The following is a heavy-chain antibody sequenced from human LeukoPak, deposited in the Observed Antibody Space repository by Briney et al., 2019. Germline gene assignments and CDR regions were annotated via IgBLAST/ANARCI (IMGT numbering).Heavy chain of an antibody. J-gene: IGHJ5*02. CDR3: ARDSDSGTSWTNWFDP. D-gene: IGHD1-26*01. CDR2: INPNSGDT. Sequence: ASVKVSFKASGYTYIDYYIHWVRQAPGQGLQWMGWINPNSGDTNYAQNFQGRVTMTRDTSISTAYMELSRLRSGDTAVYYCARDSDSGTSWTNWFDPWGQGTLVTVSS. CDR1: GYTYIDYY. V-gene: IGHV1-2*02.